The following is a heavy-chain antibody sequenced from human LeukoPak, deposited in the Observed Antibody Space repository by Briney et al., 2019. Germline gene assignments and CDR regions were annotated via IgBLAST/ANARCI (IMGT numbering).Heavy chain of an antibody. Sequence: GGSLRLSCAASGFTFSSYGMSWVRQAPGKGLEWVSAISGSGGSTYYADSVKGRFTISRDNSKNTLYLQMNSLRAEDTAVYYCAKDPPSLLWFGESVAFDIWGQGTMVTVSS. V-gene: IGHV3-23*01. J-gene: IGHJ3*02. CDR3: AKDPPSLLWFGESVAFDI. CDR2: ISGSGGST. D-gene: IGHD3-10*01. CDR1: GFTFSSYG.